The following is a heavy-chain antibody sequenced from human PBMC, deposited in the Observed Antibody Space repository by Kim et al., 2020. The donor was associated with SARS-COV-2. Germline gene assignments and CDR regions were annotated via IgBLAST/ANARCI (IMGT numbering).Heavy chain of an antibody. V-gene: IGHV1-18*01. CDR2: ISTYNGNT. CDR1: GYTFSDFG. J-gene: IGHJ4*02. CDR3: ARGAISSTGRLDY. D-gene: IGHD2-2*02. Sequence: ASVKVSCKTSGYTFSDFGITWVRQAPGQGLEWMGWISTYNGNTNYVQKLQGRLTMAADTSTSTSYMELSSLPSDDTAVYFCARGAISSTGRLDYWGQGTLVTVSS.